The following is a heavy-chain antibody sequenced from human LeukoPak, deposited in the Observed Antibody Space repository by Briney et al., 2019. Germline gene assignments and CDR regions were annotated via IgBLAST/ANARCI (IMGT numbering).Heavy chain of an antibody. CDR1: GFTFSSYA. D-gene: IGHD3-22*01. CDR3: AREGITMIVVVSGAFDI. CDR2: ISYDGSNK. V-gene: IGHV3-30*04. Sequence: GRSLRLSCAASGFTFSSYAMHWVRQAPGKGLEWVAVISYDGSNKYYADSVKGRFTISRDNSKNTLYLQMNSLRADDTAVYYCAREGITMIVVVSGAFDIWGQGTMVTVSS. J-gene: IGHJ3*02.